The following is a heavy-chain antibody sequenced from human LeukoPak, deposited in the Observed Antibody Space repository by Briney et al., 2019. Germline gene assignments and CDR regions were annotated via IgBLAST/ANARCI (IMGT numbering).Heavy chain of an antibody. CDR2: IYYTRST. CDR1: GGSFNGYY. CDR3: ARSTYGYSYVY. J-gene: IGHJ4*02. D-gene: IGHD5-18*01. Sequence: SETLSLTCTVSGGSFNGYYWTWIRQPPGKVLQWIGYIYYTRSTNYNPSLKSRVAISLDTSKNQFSLKLTSVTPADTAVYYCARSTYGYSYVYWGQGILVTVSS. V-gene: IGHV4-59*01.